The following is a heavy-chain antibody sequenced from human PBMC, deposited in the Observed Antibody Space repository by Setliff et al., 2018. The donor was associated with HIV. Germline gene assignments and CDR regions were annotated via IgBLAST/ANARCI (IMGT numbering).Heavy chain of an antibody. CDR1: GFTFSSYS. V-gene: IGHV3-23*01. CDR2: ISRGGEIM. CDR3: ARTQDRYYYYYYMDV. Sequence: PGGSLRLSCAASGFTFSSYSMNWVRQAPGKGLEWVSAISRGGEIMFYADSVKGRFTISRDNSKNTLYLQMNRLRAEDTAVYYCARTQDRYYYYYYMDVWGKGTTVTVSS. J-gene: IGHJ6*03.